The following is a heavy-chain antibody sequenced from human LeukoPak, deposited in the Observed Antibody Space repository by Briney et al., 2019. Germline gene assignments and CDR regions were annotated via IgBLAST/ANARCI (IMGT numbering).Heavy chain of an antibody. CDR3: ARGISVMIVAPGY. Sequence: GGSLRLSCAASGFTFNNNYMTWVRQAPGKGLEWVSVIYSNNTTYYADSVKGRFTISRDSSKNTLYLQMNSLRAEDTAVYYCARGISVMIVAPGYWGQGTLVTVSS. V-gene: IGHV3-53*01. CDR1: GFTFNNNY. D-gene: IGHD3-22*01. J-gene: IGHJ4*02. CDR2: IYSNNTT.